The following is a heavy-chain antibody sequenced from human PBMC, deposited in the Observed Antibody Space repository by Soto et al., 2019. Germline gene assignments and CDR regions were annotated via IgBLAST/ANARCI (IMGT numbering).Heavy chain of an antibody. D-gene: IGHD3-10*01. V-gene: IGHV3-74*01. Sequence: EVQLVESGGGLVQPGGSLRLSCAASGFTLSGRSMHWVRQAPGKGLVWVSGIDNAGTDSTYADSVKGRFNSSRDNAKNMLYLQMNSLRVEDTDVYYCARGWFGPDVWGKGTTVTVSS. CDR1: GFTLSGRS. J-gene: IGHJ6*04. CDR3: ARGWFGPDV. CDR2: IDNAGTDS.